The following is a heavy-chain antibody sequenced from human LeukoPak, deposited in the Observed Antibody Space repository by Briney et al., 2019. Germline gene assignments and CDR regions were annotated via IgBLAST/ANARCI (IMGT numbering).Heavy chain of an antibody. D-gene: IGHD3-9*01. Sequence: GGSLRLSRAASGFTFSSYAMSWVRQAPGKGLEWVSAISGSGGSTYYADSVKGRFTISRDNSKNTLYLQMNSLRAEDTAVYYCAKSREGTYYDILTGYWGQGTLVTVSS. J-gene: IGHJ4*02. CDR3: AKSREGTYYDILTGY. CDR1: GFTFSSYA. CDR2: ISGSGGST. V-gene: IGHV3-23*01.